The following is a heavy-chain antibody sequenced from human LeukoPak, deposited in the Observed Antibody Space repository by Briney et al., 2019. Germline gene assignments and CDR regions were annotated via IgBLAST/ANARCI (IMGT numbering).Heavy chain of an antibody. J-gene: IGHJ4*02. CDR2: IYYSGST. CDR3: ASGYGDYASDY. V-gene: IGHV4-59*08. CDR1: GGSISSYY. D-gene: IGHD4-17*01. Sequence: PSETLSLTCTVSGGSISSYYWSWIRQPPGKGLEWIGYIYYSGSTNYNPSLKSRVTISVDTSKNQLSLKLSSVTAADTAVYYCASGYGDYASDYWGQGTLVTVSS.